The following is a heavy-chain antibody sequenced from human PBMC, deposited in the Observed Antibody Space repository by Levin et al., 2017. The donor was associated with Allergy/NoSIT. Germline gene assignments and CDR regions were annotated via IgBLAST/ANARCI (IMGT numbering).Heavy chain of an antibody. CDR2: VYKSGST. CDR3: ARDGSSGWRWFDP. CDR1: GGSISSYY. Sequence: GSLRLSCTVSGGSISSYYWSWIRQPPGKGLEWIGYVYKSGSTNYNPSLKSRLTISVDTSKNQFSLKLRSVTAADTAVYYCARDGSSGWRWFDPWGQGTLVTVSS. V-gene: IGHV4-59*01. J-gene: IGHJ5*02. D-gene: IGHD6-19*01.